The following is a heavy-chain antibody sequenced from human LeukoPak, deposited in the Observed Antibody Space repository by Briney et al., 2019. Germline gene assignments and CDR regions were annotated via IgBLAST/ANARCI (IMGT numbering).Heavy chain of an antibody. J-gene: IGHJ5*02. CDR1: GYTFIDYY. D-gene: IGHD6-6*01. CDR3: ARADRLDGGPYLIGP. CDR2: INPNSGGT. Sequence: GASVKVSCKTSGYTFIDYYLHWARQAPGQGLEWMGWINPNSGGTSSAQKFQGRFTMTRDPSITTVYMEVSWLTSDDTAIYYCARADRLDGGPYLIGPWGQGTLVTVSS. V-gene: IGHV1-2*02.